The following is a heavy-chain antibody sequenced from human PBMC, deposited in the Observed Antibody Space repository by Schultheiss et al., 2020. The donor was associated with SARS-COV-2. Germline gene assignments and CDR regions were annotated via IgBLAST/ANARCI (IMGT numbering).Heavy chain of an antibody. CDR1: GGSISSYY. Sequence: SETLSLTCTVSGGSISSYYWSWIRQPAGKGLEWIGRIYTSGSTNYNPSLKSRVTMSVDTSKNQFSLKLSSVTAADTAVYYCASLRPAVAGYDAFDIWGQGTMFTVSS. J-gene: IGHJ3*02. CDR2: IYTSGST. V-gene: IGHV4-4*07. CDR3: ASLRPAVAGYDAFDI. D-gene: IGHD6-19*01.